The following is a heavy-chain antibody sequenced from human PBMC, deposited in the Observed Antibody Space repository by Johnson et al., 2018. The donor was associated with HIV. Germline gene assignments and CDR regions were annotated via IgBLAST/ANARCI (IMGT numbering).Heavy chain of an antibody. V-gene: IGHV3-30*03. D-gene: IGHD6-6*01. CDR2: ISYDGSNK. Sequence: QVQLVESGGGVVQPGRSLNLSCAASGFTFSSYAMHWVRQAPGKGLEWVAVISYDGSNKYYVDSVKGRFTISRDNAKNSLDLEMNSLRAEDTAVYYCARVAQSIAARPEAFDIWGQGTMVTVSS. CDR3: ARVAQSIAARPEAFDI. J-gene: IGHJ3*02. CDR1: GFTFSSYA.